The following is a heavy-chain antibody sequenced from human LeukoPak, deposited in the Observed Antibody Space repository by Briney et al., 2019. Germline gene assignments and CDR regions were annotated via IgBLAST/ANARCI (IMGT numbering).Heavy chain of an antibody. CDR2: IYYSGST. J-gene: IGHJ5*02. Sequence: PSETLSLTCSVLRDSIRSSNYYWGWIRQPPGKGLEWIGSIYYSGSTHYNPSLEGRGTMSIDTSNNQFSLKLTSATATDTAVYYCVRLFYYDSSGPPSWGQGTLVTVSS. CDR3: VRLFYYDSSGPPS. D-gene: IGHD3-22*01. V-gene: IGHV4-39*01. CDR1: RDSIRSSNYY.